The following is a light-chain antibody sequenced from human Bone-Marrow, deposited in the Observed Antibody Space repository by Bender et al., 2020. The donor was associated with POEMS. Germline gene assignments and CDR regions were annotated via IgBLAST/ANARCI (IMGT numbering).Light chain of an antibody. Sequence: SHELTQPPSVSVSPGQTARITCSGDALPNEYTYWYQQRSGLAPVLVIFNDSERPSGIPERFSDSSSGTTVTLTVSGVQAEDEADYYCQSTDTSDSFPVLGGGTTLTV. V-gene: IGLV3-25*03. CDR1: ALPNEY. CDR2: NDS. J-gene: IGLJ3*02. CDR3: QSTDTSDSFPV.